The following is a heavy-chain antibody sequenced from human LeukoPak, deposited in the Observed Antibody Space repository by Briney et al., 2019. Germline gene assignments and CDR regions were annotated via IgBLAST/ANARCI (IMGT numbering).Heavy chain of an antibody. V-gene: IGHV1-8*01. CDR3: ARGFRDSSGRKPDY. Sequence: ASVKVSCKASGYTFTSYDINWMRQATGQGLEWMGWMNPNSGNTGYVQKFQDRVTMTRNTSIKTAYMELSSLRSEDMAVYYCARGFRDSSGRKPDYWGQGTLVTVSS. J-gene: IGHJ4*02. D-gene: IGHD3-22*01. CDR1: GYTFTSYD. CDR2: MNPNSGNT.